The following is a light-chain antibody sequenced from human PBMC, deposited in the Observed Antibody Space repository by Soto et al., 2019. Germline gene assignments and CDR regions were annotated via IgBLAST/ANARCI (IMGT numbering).Light chain of an antibody. CDR1: QNIHNN. Sequence: EIVMTQSPATLSVSPGERANLSCRASQNIHNNLAWFQQKPGQAPTFLIYGASTRATGIPARFSGSGSGTEFTLTISSLQSEDFAVYYCHQYNDWSLTFGGGTKVEIK. V-gene: IGKV3-15*01. CDR3: HQYNDWSLT. CDR2: GAS. J-gene: IGKJ4*01.